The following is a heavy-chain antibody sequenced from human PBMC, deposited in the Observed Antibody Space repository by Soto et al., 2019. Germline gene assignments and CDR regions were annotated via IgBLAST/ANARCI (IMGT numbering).Heavy chain of an antibody. CDR3: ARTAYYYDSSGYYFDC. Sequence: QVQLVESGGGVVQPGRSLRLSCAASGFTFSSYGMHWVRQAPGKGLEWVAVIWYDGRNTYYADSVKGRFTISRDNSKNTLYLQMNSLRAEDTAVYYCARTAYYYDSSGYYFDCWGQGTLVTFSS. V-gene: IGHV3-33*01. D-gene: IGHD3-22*01. CDR2: IWYDGRNT. CDR1: GFTFSSYG. J-gene: IGHJ4*02.